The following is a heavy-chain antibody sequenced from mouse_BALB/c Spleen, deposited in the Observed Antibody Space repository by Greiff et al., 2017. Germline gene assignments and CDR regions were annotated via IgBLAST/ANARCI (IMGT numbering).Heavy chain of an antibody. CDR2: ISSGGSYT. D-gene: IGHD3-1*01. CDR1: GFTFSSYT. Sequence: EVHLVESGGGLVKPGGSLKLSCAASGFTFSSYTMSWVRQTPEKRLEWVATISSGGSYTYYPDSVKGRFTISRDNAKNTLYLQMSSLKSEDTAMYYCTREGSSGHGAMDYWGQGTSVTVSS. J-gene: IGHJ4*01. V-gene: IGHV5-6-4*01. CDR3: TREGSSGHGAMDY.